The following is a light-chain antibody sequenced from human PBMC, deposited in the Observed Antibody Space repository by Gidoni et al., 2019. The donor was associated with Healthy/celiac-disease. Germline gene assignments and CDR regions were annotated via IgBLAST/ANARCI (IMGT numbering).Light chain of an antibody. CDR3: AAWDDSLSGRV. CDR2: RNN. J-gene: IGLJ1*01. Sequence: QSVLTHPPSASGTPGQTVTISCSGSSSNIGSNYVYWYQQLPGTAPKLLIYRNNQRPSGVPDRCSGSKSGTSASLAISGLRSEDEADYYCAAWDDSLSGRVFGTGTKVTVL. CDR1: SSNIGSNY. V-gene: IGLV1-47*01.